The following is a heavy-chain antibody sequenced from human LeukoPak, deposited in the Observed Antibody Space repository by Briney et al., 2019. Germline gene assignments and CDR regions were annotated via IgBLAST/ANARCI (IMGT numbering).Heavy chain of an antibody. D-gene: IGHD5-18*01. Sequence: QSGGSLRPSCAASGFTFSSYDMHWVRQTTGRGLEWVSGIGTAGDTYSPGSVKGRFTISRENAKNSLYLQMNSLRAGDTAVYYCARADLRGYSLDYWGQGTLVTVSS. J-gene: IGHJ4*02. V-gene: IGHV3-13*01. CDR3: ARADLRGYSLDY. CDR2: IGTAGDT. CDR1: GFTFSSYD.